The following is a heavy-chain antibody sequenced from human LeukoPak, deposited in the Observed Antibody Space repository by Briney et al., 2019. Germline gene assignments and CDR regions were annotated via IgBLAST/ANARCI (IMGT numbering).Heavy chain of an antibody. CDR3: ARVFQWVVPAAIWNYYYLDV. CDR2: ISAYNGNT. CDR1: GYTFTSYG. D-gene: IGHD2-2*01. Sequence: GASVKVSCKASGYTFTSYGISWVRQAPGQGLEWMGWISAYNGNTNYAQKLQGRVTMTTDTSTSTAYMELRSLRSDDTAVYYCARVFQWVVPAAIWNYYYLDVWGKGTTVTVSS. V-gene: IGHV1-18*01. J-gene: IGHJ6*03.